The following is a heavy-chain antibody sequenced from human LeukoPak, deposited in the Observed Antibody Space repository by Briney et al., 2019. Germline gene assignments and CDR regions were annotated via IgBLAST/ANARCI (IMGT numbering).Heavy chain of an antibody. CDR2: IYSGGTT. CDR1: GFTVSSNY. CDR3: ARDSSRLSYFDY. J-gene: IGHJ4*02. D-gene: IGHD3-22*01. V-gene: IGHV3-66*01. Sequence: PGGSLRLSCAVSGFTVSSNYMSWVRQAPGKGLEWVSVIYSGGTTYYAASVKGRFTISRDNSKNPLYLQMNTLRAEDTAVYYCARDSSRLSYFDYWGQGTLVTVSS.